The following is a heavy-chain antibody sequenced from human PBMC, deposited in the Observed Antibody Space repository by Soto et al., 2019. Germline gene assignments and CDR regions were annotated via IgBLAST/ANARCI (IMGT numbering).Heavy chain of an antibody. J-gene: IGHJ5*02. D-gene: IGHD4-17*01. V-gene: IGHV1-69*02. CDR3: ARGGGEGGDYGWFDP. Sequence: QVQLVQSGAEVMKPGSSVKVSCKASGGTFSSYTISWVRQAPGQGLEWMGRIIPILGIANYAQKFQGRVTITADKSTSTAYMELSSLRSEDTAVYYRARGGGEGGDYGWFDPWGQGTLVTVSS. CDR1: GGTFSSYT. CDR2: IIPILGIA.